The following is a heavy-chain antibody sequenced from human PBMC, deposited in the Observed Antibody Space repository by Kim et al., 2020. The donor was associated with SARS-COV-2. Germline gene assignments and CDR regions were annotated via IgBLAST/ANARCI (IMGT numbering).Heavy chain of an antibody. D-gene: IGHD2-2*01. J-gene: IGHJ5*02. Sequence: YRPSFQGHVTISADQSISTAYLQWSSLKASDTAMYYCARRRSSTNNWFDPWGQGTLVTVSS. V-gene: IGHV5-10-1*01. CDR3: ARRRSSTNNWFDP.